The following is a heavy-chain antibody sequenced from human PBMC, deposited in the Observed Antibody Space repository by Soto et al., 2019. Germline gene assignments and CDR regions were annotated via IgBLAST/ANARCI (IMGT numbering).Heavy chain of an antibody. J-gene: IGHJ6*02. D-gene: IGHD5-18*01. Sequence: QVQLQESGPGLVKPSETLSLTCTVSGGSISSYYWSWIRQPPGKGLQWIGYIYYSGSTNYNPSLKSRVTIPVDTSKNQFSLKLSSVPGADTAVYYCARRYGTSMDVLGQGTTVTVSS. V-gene: IGHV4-59*01. CDR1: GGSISSYY. CDR2: IYYSGST. CDR3: ARRYGTSMDV.